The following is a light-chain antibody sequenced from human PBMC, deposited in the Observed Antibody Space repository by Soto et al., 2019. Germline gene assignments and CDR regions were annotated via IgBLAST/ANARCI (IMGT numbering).Light chain of an antibody. CDR2: DTS. Sequence: ESVKRQSLATPSKTKREGATLSCRASQGIGDTLAWYQHKPGQTPRLLIYDTSTRATGVPTRFSGSRSGAEFTLTINILQSGDFAVYYCRPYNSRPLTLGGGTKVYIK. V-gene: IGKV3-15*01. CDR1: QGIGDT. J-gene: IGKJ4*01. CDR3: RPYNSRPLT.